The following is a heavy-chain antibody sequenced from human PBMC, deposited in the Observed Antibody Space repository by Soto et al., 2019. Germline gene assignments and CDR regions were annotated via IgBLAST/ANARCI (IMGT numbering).Heavy chain of an antibody. CDR1: GGSVSSGSYY. Sequence: PSETLSLTCTVSGGSVSSGSYYWSWIRHPPGKGLEWIGYIYYSGSTNYNPSLKSRVTISVDTSKNQFSLKLSSVTAADTAVYYCARATDYGDYGEFDYWGQGTLVTVSS. V-gene: IGHV4-61*01. CDR3: ARATDYGDYGEFDY. J-gene: IGHJ4*02. D-gene: IGHD4-17*01. CDR2: IYYSGST.